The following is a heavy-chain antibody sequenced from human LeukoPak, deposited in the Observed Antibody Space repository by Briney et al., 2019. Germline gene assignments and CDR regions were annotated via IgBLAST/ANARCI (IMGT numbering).Heavy chain of an antibody. CDR3: AKDLVVAGTVEAFDI. V-gene: IGHV3-30*02. Sequence: GGSLRLSCAASGFTFSSYGMHWVRQAPGKGLEWVAFIRYDGSNKYYADSVKGRFTISRDSSKNTLYLQMNSLRAEDTAVYYCAKDLVVAGTVEAFDIWGQGTMVTVSS. J-gene: IGHJ3*02. CDR2: IRYDGSNK. CDR1: GFTFSSYG. D-gene: IGHD6-19*01.